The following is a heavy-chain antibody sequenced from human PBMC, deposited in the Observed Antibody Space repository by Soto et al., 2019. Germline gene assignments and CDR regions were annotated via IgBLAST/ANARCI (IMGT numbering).Heavy chain of an antibody. D-gene: IGHD5-18*01. CDR2: IYYSGST. Sequence: SETLSLTCTVSGGSISSYYWSWIRQPPGKGLEWIGYIYYSGSTNYNPSLKSRVTISVDTSKNQFSLKLSSVTAADTAVYYCARRSIQDNYFDYWGQGTLVTVSS. J-gene: IGHJ4*02. CDR3: ARRSIQDNYFDY. V-gene: IGHV4-59*01. CDR1: GGSISSYY.